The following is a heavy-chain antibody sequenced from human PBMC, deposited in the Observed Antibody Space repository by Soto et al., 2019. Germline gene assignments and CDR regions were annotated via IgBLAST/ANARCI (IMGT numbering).Heavy chain of an antibody. J-gene: IGHJ4*02. CDR1: GFTFNIYA. CDR2: ISRYGDFT. V-gene: IGHV3-23*01. D-gene: IGHD3-22*01. Sequence: EVQLLESGGDLIQPGGSLRLSCAASGFTFNIYAMAWVRQAPGKGLEWVSAISRYGDFTYYADSVEGRFTISRDNSKNTLYLQMNSLRAEDTALYYCAKDRYLDHDSRGYLFDKWGQGTLVTVSS. CDR3: AKDRYLDHDSRGYLFDK.